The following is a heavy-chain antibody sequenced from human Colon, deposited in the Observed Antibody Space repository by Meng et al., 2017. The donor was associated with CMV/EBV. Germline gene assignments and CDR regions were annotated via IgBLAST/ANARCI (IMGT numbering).Heavy chain of an antibody. CDR3: AKRDGAIPWYFDL. V-gene: IGHV1-69*06. J-gene: IGHJ2*01. CDR1: GGTFINFA. Sequence: ASGGTFINFALNWVRQAPGQGLEWMGGLIPMTDSAAYAEKLQGRVTITADKSTTTVFMELSSLTSEDTAVYYCAKRDGAIPWYFDLWGRGTLVTVSS. CDR2: LIPMTDSA. D-gene: IGHD2-2*02.